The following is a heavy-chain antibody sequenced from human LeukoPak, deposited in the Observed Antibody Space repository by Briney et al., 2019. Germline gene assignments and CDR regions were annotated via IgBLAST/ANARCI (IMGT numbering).Heavy chain of an antibody. CDR1: GGSFSGYY. V-gene: IGHV4-34*01. CDR2: INHSGST. Sequence: SETLSLTCAVYGGSFSGYYWSWIRQPPGKGLEWIGEINHSGSTNYNPSLKSRVTISVDTSKNQFSLKLSSVTAADTAVYYCARLDSRSYGMGEDYWGQGTLVTVSS. CDR3: ARLDSRSYGMGEDY. J-gene: IGHJ4*02. D-gene: IGHD1-26*01.